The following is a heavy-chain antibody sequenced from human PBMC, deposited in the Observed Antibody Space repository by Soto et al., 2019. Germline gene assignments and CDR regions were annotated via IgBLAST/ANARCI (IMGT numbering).Heavy chain of an antibody. CDR1: GYTLTELS. V-gene: IGHV1-24*01. D-gene: IGHD2-21*02. CDR2: FDPEDGET. J-gene: IGHJ1*01. CDR3: ATRFSVTRKGEYFQH. Sequence: ASVKVSCKVSGYTLTELSMHWVRQAPGKGLEWMGGFDPEDGETIYAQKFQGRVTMTEDTSTDTAYMELSSLRSEDTAVYYCATRFSVTRKGEYFQHWGQGTLVTVSS.